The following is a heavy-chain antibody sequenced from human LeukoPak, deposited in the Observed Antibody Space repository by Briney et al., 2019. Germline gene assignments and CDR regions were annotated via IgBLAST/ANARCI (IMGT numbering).Heavy chain of an antibody. D-gene: IGHD5-18*01. CDR2: ISGDGGST. J-gene: IGHJ6*02. CDR3: AEDSGYSYGYYYYYYGMDV. V-gene: IGHV3-43*02. CDR1: GFTFDDYA. Sequence: PGGSLRLSCAASGFTFDDYAMHWVRQAPGKGLEWVSLISGDGGSTYYADSVKGRFTISRDNSKNSLYLQMNSLRTEDTALYYCAEDSGYSYGYYYYYYGMDVWGQGTTVTVSS.